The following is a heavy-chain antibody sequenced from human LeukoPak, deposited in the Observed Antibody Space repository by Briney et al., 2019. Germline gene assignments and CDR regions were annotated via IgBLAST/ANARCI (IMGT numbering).Heavy chain of an antibody. CDR1: GFTFGDYA. D-gene: IGHD2-21*02. J-gene: IGHJ3*02. Sequence: GGSLRLSCTASGFTFGDYAMSWFRQALGKGLEWVGFIRRKAYSEATQYAASVKGRFTISRDDSKSIAYLQMNSLKTEDTAVYYCTRSDCGGDDAFDIWGQGTMVTVSS. CDR3: TRSDCGGDDAFDI. CDR2: IRRKAYSEAT. V-gene: IGHV3-49*03.